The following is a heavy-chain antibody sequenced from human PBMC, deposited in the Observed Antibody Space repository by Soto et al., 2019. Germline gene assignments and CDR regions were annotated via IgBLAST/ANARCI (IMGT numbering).Heavy chain of an antibody. CDR3: AKRPWADYAGIFYP. Sequence: PSETLSLTCTVSGGSISNYYWTWIRQPPGKGLEWIGYIYYSGSTNYNPSLKSRVTISVDTSKNQFSLKLSSVTAADTAVYYCAKRPWADYAGIFYPFCQGALITVSS. CDR2: IYYSGST. V-gene: IGHV4-59*01. CDR1: GGSISNYY. J-gene: IGHJ5*02. D-gene: IGHD4-17*01.